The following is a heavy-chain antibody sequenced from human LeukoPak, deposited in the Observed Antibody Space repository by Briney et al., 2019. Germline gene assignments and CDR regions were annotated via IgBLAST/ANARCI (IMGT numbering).Heavy chain of an antibody. CDR2: IGAYNGNT. CDR1: GYTFTSYG. CDR3: ARTHGYSGYDYVVY. D-gene: IGHD5-12*01. Sequence: ASVKVSCKASGYTFTSYGISWVRQAPGQGLEWMGWIGAYNGNTNYAQKLQGRVTMTTDTSTSTACMELRSLRSDDTAVYYCARTHGYSGYDYVVYWGQGTLVTVSS. J-gene: IGHJ4*02. V-gene: IGHV1-18*01.